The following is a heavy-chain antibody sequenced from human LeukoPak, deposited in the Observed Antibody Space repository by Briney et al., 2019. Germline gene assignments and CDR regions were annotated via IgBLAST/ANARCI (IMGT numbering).Heavy chain of an antibody. V-gene: IGHV4-39*07. Sequence: PSETLSLTCTVSGGSINTGDYYWTWIRQPPGKGLEWIGSLFYTGNTYYNPSLKTRVTISIYTSKNQFSLKLSFVTAADTAVYYCARENILSTRDFDYWGQGTLVTVSS. CDR1: GGSINTGDYY. J-gene: IGHJ4*02. CDR3: ARENILSTRDFDY. CDR2: LFYTGNT. D-gene: IGHD5/OR15-5a*01.